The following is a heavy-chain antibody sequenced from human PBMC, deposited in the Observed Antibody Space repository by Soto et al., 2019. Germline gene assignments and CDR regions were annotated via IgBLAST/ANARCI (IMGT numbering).Heavy chain of an antibody. J-gene: IGHJ3*02. CDR3: ATEAYCSGGSCTAFDI. CDR2: FDPEDGET. CDR1: GYTLTGLS. D-gene: IGHD2-15*01. V-gene: IGHV1-24*01. Sequence: ASVKVSCKVSGYTLTGLSMRWVRQAPGKGLEWMGGFDPEDGETIYAQKFQGRVTMTEDTSTDTAYMELSSLRSEDTAVYYCATEAYCSGGSCTAFDIWGQGTMVTVSS.